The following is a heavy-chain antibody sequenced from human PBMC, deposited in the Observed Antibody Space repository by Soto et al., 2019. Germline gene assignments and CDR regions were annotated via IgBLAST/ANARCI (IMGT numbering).Heavy chain of an antibody. CDR3: ASSGCSSTSCYAPIYYYGMDV. CDR2: INPSGGST. J-gene: IGHJ6*02. D-gene: IGHD2-2*01. CDR1: GYTFTSYY. Sequence: QVQLVQSGAEVKKPGASVKVSCKASGYTFTSYYMHWVRQAPGQGLEWMGIINPSGGSTSYAQKFQGRVTMTRDTSTSTVYMELSSLRSEDTAVYYCASSGCSSTSCYAPIYYYGMDVWGQGTTVTVSS. V-gene: IGHV1-46*01.